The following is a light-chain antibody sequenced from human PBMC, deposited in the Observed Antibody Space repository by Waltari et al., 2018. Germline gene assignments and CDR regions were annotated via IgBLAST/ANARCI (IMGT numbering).Light chain of an antibody. CDR3: QKYVRLPVT. CDR2: DAS. Sequence: EIVLTHSPGTLPLSPGERATLSCRASQSVGKSLAWYQRKSGQAPRLLIYDASTRATGIPDRFSASGFGTDFSLTISRLEPEDFAVYYCQKYVRLPVTFGQGTKVEIK. CDR1: QSVGKS. J-gene: IGKJ1*01. V-gene: IGKV3-20*01.